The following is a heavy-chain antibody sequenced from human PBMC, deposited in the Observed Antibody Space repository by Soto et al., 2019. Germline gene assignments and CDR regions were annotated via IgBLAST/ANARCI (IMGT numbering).Heavy chain of an antibody. J-gene: IGHJ4*02. CDR3: SRADSGVTSPFDH. Sequence: SVKVSCKASGGTFSSYAISWVRQAPGQGLEWMGGIIPIFGTANYAQKLQGRVTITADESTSTAYMELSSLRSEDTAVYYCSRADSGVTSPFDHWGQGTLVTVSS. CDR1: GGTFSSYA. CDR2: IIPIFGTA. D-gene: IGHD2-21*02. V-gene: IGHV1-69*13.